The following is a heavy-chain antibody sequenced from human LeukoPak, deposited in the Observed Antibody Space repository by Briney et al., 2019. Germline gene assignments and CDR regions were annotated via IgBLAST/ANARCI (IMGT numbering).Heavy chain of an antibody. Sequence: TSETLSLTCTVSGGSISSSSYYWGWIRQPPGKGLEWIGSIYYSGSTYYNPSLKSRVSISVDTSKNQFSLKLSSVTAADTAVYYCARQLGYCSSTSCYADKVDYWGQGTLVTVSS. CDR3: ARQLGYCSSTSCYADKVDY. CDR1: GGSISSSSYY. V-gene: IGHV4-39*01. D-gene: IGHD2-2*01. CDR2: IYYSGST. J-gene: IGHJ4*02.